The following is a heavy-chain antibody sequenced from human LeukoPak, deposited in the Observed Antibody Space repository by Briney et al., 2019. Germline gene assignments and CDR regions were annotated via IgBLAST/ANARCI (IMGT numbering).Heavy chain of an antibody. V-gene: IGHV3-48*03. CDR1: GFTFSDYE. CDR2: ISTSGSTT. Sequence: GGSLRLSCAASGFTFSDYEINWIRQAPGEGLEWISCISTSGSTTYYADSVKGRFTISRDNAKNSLFLQMNTLTAEDTAVYYCARGALHVFDYWGQGTPVTVSS. D-gene: IGHD3-10*02. CDR3: ARGALHVFDY. J-gene: IGHJ4*02.